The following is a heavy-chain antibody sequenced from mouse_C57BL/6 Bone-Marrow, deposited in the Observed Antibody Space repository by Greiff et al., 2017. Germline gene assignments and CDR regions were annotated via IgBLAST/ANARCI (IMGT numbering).Heavy chain of an antibody. D-gene: IGHD2-3*01. V-gene: IGHV2-6*03. Sequence: VQLQESGPGLVAPSQSLSITCTVSGFSLTSYGVHWVRQPPGKGLEWLVVIWSDGSTTYNSALKSRLSISKDNSKSQVFLKMNSLQTDDTAMYYCARLDGYYEAWFADWGQGTLVTVSA. CDR3: ARLDGYYEAWFAD. J-gene: IGHJ3*01. CDR2: IWSDGST. CDR1: GFSLTSYG.